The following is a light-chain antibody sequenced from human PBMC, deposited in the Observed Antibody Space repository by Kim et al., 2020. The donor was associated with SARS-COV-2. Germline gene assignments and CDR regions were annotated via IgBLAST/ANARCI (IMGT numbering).Light chain of an antibody. J-gene: IGLJ2*01. CDR2: DNS. Sequence: APGKTATLTGGGKNIGRKSVHWYRQKPGQAPALVVYDNSDRPSDIPERFSGSNSEDTATLTISSVEAGDEADYYCQVWDDTTDLIVFGGGTQLTVL. CDR1: NIGRKS. V-gene: IGLV3-21*03. CDR3: QVWDDTTDLIV.